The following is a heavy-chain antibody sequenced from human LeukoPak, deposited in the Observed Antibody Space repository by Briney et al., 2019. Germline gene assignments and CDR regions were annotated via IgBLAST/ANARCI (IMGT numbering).Heavy chain of an antibody. J-gene: IGHJ6*02. CDR1: GFTFSSYW. CDR2: IRSNSRGI. CDR3: ARDGASIDDQYYGLDV. D-gene: IGHD1-1*01. Sequence: GGSLRLSCAASGFTFSSYWMHWVRQAPGKGLESVSSIRSNSRGINYADSVKGRFTISRDNDKNTVFLEMNSLRAEDTAVYYCARDGASIDDQYYGLDVWGQGTTVTVSS. V-gene: IGHV3-21*06.